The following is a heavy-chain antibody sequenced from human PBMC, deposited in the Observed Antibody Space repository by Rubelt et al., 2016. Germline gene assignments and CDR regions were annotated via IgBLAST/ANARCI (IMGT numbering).Heavy chain of an antibody. D-gene: IGHD4-23*01. V-gene: IGHV4-34*01. J-gene: IGHJ5*02. CDR3: ATTWYEERNYGGNSYFASAVWFDP. CDR2: INHSGST. Sequence: IRQPPGKGLEWIGEINHSGSTNYNPSLKSRVTISVDTSKNQFSLKLSSVTAADTAVYYCATTWYEERNYGGNSYFASAVWFDPWGQGTLVTVSS.